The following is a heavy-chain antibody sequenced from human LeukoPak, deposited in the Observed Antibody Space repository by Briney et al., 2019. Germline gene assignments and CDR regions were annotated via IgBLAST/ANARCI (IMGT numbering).Heavy chain of an antibody. Sequence: PGGSLRLSCAASGFTFNSYNMHWVRQAPGKGLEWVAVISYDGSNKYYADPGKDRFTISTDNFKNTLYLQRSSLRTEDTAVYYCATDFAEAFDYWGQGTLVTVSS. CDR2: ISYDGSNK. V-gene: IGHV3-30*04. CDR3: ATDFAEAFDY. CDR1: GFTFNSYN. J-gene: IGHJ4*02.